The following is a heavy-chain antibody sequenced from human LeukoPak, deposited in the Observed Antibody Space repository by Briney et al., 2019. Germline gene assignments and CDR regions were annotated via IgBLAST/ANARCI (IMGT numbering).Heavy chain of an antibody. D-gene: IGHD2-15*01. CDR2: LSGSGGST. Sequence: GGSLRLSCAASGFTFSSYAMSWVRQAPGKGLEWVSALSGSGGSTYYADSVKGRFTISRDNSKNTLYLQMNSLRAEDTAVYYCAKDAGYYCSGGSCYRPWFDPWGQGTLVTVSS. CDR1: GFTFSSYA. J-gene: IGHJ5*02. CDR3: AKDAGYYCSGGSCYRPWFDP. V-gene: IGHV3-23*01.